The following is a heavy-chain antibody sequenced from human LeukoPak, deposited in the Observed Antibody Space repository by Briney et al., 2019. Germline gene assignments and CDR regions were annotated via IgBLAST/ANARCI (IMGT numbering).Heavy chain of an antibody. V-gene: IGHV3-15*01. CDR2: IKSKTDGGTT. J-gene: IGHJ4*02. CDR1: GFTFSNAW. Sequence: GGSLRLSCAASGFTFSNAWMSWVRQAPGKGLGWVGRIKSKTDGGTTDYAAPVKGRFTISRDDSKNTLYLQMNSLKTEDTAVYYCTTDWVPPHYYDSSGYRFWGQGTLVTVSS. CDR3: TTDWVPPHYYDSSGYRF. D-gene: IGHD3-22*01.